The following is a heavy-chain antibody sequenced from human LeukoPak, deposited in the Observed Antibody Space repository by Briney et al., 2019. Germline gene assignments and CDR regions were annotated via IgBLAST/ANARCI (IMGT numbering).Heavy chain of an antibody. CDR2: IRYDGSNK. CDR1: GFTFSSYG. CDR3: ARGCYYYDSSGYCPFDY. J-gene: IGHJ4*02. V-gene: IGHV3-30*02. D-gene: IGHD3-22*01. Sequence: GGSLRLSCAASGFTFSSYGMPWVRQAPGKGLEWVAFIRYDGSNKYYADSVKGRFTISRDNSKNTLYLQMNSLRAEDTAVYYCARGCYYYDSSGYCPFDYWGQGTLVTVSS.